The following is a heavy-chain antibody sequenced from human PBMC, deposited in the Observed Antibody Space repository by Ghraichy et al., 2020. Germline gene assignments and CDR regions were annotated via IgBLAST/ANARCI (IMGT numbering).Heavy chain of an antibody. D-gene: IGHD4-17*01. V-gene: IGHV3-7*01. J-gene: IGHJ4*02. Sequence: GSLSLSCAASGFTFSRHWMSWVRQAPGKGLEWVASIKSDGSDIFYVDSVKGRFTISRDNAKNSVSLEMNSLRVEDTAVYYCARDPYGDYKYGGTDYWGQGTLVSVSS. CDR1: GFTFSRHW. CDR2: IKSDGSDI. CDR3: ARDPYGDYKYGGTDY.